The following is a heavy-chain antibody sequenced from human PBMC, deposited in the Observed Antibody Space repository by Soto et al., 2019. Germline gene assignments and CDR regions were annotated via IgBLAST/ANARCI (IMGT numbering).Heavy chain of an antibody. CDR1: GGSISSGGYY. CDR3: ARESTTTTVTTHYYYYYMDV. J-gene: IGHJ6*03. D-gene: IGHD4-4*01. CDR2: IYYSGST. V-gene: IGHV4-31*03. Sequence: SETLSLTCTVSGGSISSGGYYWSWIRQHPGKGLEWIGYIYYSGSTYYNPSLKSRVTISVDTSKNQFSLKLSSVTAADTAVYYCARESTTTTVTTHYYYYYMDVWGKGTTVTVSS.